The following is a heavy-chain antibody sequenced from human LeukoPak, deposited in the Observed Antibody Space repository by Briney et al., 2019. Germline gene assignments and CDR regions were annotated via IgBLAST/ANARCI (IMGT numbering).Heavy chain of an antibody. Sequence: ASVKVSCKAFGYTFTGYYMHWVRQAPGQGLEWMEWINPNSGGTNYAQKFQGRVTMTRDTSISTAYMELSRLRSDDTAVYYCARAIVVVPAASGYNWFDPWGQGTLVTVSS. V-gene: IGHV1-2*02. CDR3: ARAIVVVPAASGYNWFDP. CDR1: GYTFTGYY. D-gene: IGHD2-2*01. CDR2: INPNSGGT. J-gene: IGHJ5*02.